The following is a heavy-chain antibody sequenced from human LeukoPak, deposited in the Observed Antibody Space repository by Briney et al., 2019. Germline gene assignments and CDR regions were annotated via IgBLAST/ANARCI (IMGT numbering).Heavy chain of an antibody. V-gene: IGHV3-23*01. CDR2: ISGSGGSK. J-gene: IGHJ3*02. CDR1: GFTFSSYA. Sequence: GGSLRLSCAASGFTFSSYAMSWVRQAPGKGLEWVSGISGSGGSKYYADSVKGRFTIPRDIAKNSLYLQMNSLRAEDTAVYYCARAKRNGFDIWGQGTMVTVSS. CDR3: ARAKRNGFDI.